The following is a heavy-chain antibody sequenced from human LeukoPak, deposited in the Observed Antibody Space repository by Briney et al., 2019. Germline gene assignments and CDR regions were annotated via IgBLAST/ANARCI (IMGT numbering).Heavy chain of an antibody. V-gene: IGHV3-23*01. CDR2: ISSSDDGT. Sequence: PGGSLRLSCAASGFSLSSYAMSWVRQAPGKGLEWVSAISSSDDGTYHAGSVKGRFTISRDKPKNTLYLQMNSLRAEDTAVYYCARDVGARDGYNIRRIIYFDYWGQGTLVTVSS. D-gene: IGHD5-24*01. CDR1: GFSLSSYA. J-gene: IGHJ4*02. CDR3: ARDVGARDGYNIRRIIYFDY.